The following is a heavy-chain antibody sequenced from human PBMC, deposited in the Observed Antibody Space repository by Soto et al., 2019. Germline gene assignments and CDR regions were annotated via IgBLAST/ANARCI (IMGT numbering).Heavy chain of an antibody. D-gene: IGHD1-7*01. Sequence: QVQLVHSGSEVKKPGSSVRVSCKASGGTFSIYTISWERQAPGQGLEWMGRVIPFLDITSYSQRFQGRVTITADKSTTTAYMELSSLRSEDTAVYYCARDSDNSNLPTFDSWGQGTLVTVSS. CDR2: VIPFLDIT. CDR3: ARDSDNSNLPTFDS. J-gene: IGHJ4*02. V-gene: IGHV1-69*02. CDR1: GGTFSIYT.